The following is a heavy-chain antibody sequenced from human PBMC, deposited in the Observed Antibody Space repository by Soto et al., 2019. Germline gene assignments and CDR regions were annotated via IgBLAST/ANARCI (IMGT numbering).Heavy chain of an antibody. CDR1: GFSLHTSGVG. Sequence: QITLRESGPPRVRPTQTLSLTCTFSGFSLHTSGVGVGWIRQPPGKALEWLALIYWDDDKRYSPSLKSRLSITQDTSENQVVLTMTNMDPVDTATYYCAYRALYSGSYWDGGYFDYWGQGTLITVSS. D-gene: IGHD1-26*01. CDR3: AYRALYSGSYWDGGYFDY. CDR2: IYWDDDK. J-gene: IGHJ4*02. V-gene: IGHV2-5*02.